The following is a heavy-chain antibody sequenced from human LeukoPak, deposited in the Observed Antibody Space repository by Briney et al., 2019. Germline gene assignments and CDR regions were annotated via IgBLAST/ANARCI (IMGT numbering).Heavy chain of an antibody. V-gene: IGHV4-30-4*01. CDR2: IYHSGIT. Sequence: SETLSLTCTVSGGSISSGDFYWSWIRQPPEKGLEYIGYIYHSGITFYNPSLRSRVTVSIDTSKNQFSLKLSSVTAADTAVYYCARDRSTVDYYGLDVWGQGTTVIVSS. CDR1: GGSISSGDFY. D-gene: IGHD4-11*01. CDR3: ARDRSTVDYYGLDV. J-gene: IGHJ6*02.